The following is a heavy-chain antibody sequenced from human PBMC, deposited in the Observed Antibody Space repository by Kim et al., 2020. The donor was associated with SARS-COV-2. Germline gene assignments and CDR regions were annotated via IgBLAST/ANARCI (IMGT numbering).Heavy chain of an antibody. CDR3: AREMLHNWFDP. D-gene: IGHD2-15*01. J-gene: IGHJ5*02. CDR2: ST. V-gene: IGHV4-4*07. Sequence: STNYNPSLQSRVIMAIDTSKNKFSLKLSSVTAADTAVYYCAREMLHNWFDPWGQGTLVTVSS.